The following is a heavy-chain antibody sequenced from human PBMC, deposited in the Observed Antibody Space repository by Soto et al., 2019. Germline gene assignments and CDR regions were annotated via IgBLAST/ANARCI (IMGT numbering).Heavy chain of an antibody. CDR3: ATQGVVVAAPPWFDP. V-gene: IGHV3-23*01. CDR2: ISGSGGDT. J-gene: IGHJ5*02. Sequence: EVQLLESGGGLVQPGGSLRLSCAASGFTFGSYAMNWVRQAPGKGLEWVSTISGSGGDTFYADSVKGRFTISRDNSKNALYLQMNSLRAEDTAVYYCATQGVVVAAPPWFDPWGQGTLVTVSS. D-gene: IGHD2-15*01. CDR1: GFTFGSYA.